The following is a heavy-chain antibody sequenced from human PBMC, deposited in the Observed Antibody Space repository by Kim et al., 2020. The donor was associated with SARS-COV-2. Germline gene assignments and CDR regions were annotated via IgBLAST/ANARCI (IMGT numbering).Heavy chain of an antibody. D-gene: IGHD3-3*01. V-gene: IGHV1-2*02. Sequence: ASVKVSCKASGYTFTDYYIHWVRQAPGQGLEWMGWINPYSGDSNYAQKFQGRVTMTRDTSISTPYVELSSLRSDDTAVYYCARSAHFWSGHYLDFWGQGPLITVSS. CDR2: INPYSGDS. J-gene: IGHJ4*02. CDR1: GYTFTDYY. CDR3: ARSAHFWSGHYLDF.